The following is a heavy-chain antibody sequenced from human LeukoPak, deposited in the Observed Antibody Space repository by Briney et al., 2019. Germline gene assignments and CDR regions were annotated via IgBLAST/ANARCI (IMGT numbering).Heavy chain of an antibody. CDR3: ARPATSYYDSSGYDY. CDR2: ISSSGSTI. J-gene: IGHJ4*02. CDR1: GFTFSSYS. D-gene: IGHD3-22*01. Sequence: GGSLRLSCAASGFTFSSYSMNWVRRAPGGGRGWVSYISSSGSTIYYADSVKGRFTISRDNAKNSLYLQMNSLRDEDTAVYYCARPATSYYDSSGYDYWGQGTLVTVSS. V-gene: IGHV3-48*02.